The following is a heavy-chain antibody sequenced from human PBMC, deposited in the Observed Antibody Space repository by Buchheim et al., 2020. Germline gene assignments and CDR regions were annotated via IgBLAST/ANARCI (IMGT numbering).Heavy chain of an antibody. CDR1: GFTFSSYG. J-gene: IGHJ4*02. V-gene: IGHV3-30*18. CDR2: ISYDGSNK. Sequence: QVQLVESGGGVVQPGRSLRLSCAASGFTFSSYGMHWVRQAPGKGLEWVAVISYDGSNKYYAESVKGRFTISRDNSKKKPYLQMNSLRAEDTAVYYCAKDKVNYYYDSTPTLTYYFDYWGQGTL. D-gene: IGHD3-10*01. CDR3: AKDKVNYYYDSTPTLTYYFDY.